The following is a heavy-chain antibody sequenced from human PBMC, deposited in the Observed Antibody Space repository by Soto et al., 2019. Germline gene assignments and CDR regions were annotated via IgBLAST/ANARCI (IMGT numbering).Heavy chain of an antibody. J-gene: IGHJ6*02. D-gene: IGHD5-18*01. V-gene: IGHV1-69*13. CDR1: GGTFSSYA. CDR2: IIPIFGTA. Sequence: SVKVFCKASGGTFSSYAISWLRQSPGQGLEWMGGIIPIFGTANYAQKFQGRVTITADESTSTAYMELSSLRSEDTAVYYCASGYSYGWSPLDVWGQGATVTVSS. CDR3: ASGYSYGWSPLDV.